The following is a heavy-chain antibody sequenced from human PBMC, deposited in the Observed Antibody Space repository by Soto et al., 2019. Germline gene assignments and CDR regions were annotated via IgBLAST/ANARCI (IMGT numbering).Heavy chain of an antibody. CDR3: AKDLRTTISDYGMDV. CDR1: GFTFSSYG. Sequence: QVQLVESGGGVVQPGRSLRLSCAASGFTFSSYGMHWVRQAPGKGLEWVAVISYDETNEHYVDSVKGRFTISRDNSKSILYLQMNRLRPEDTAVYKCAKDLRTTISDYGMDVWGQGTTVTVSS. CDR2: ISYDETNE. V-gene: IGHV3-30*18. J-gene: IGHJ6*02.